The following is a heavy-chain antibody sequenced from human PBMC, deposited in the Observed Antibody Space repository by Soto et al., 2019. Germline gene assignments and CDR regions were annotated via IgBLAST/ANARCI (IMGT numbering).Heavy chain of an antibody. CDR3: AAGGYSYGSGEYYYGMDV. D-gene: IGHD5-18*01. J-gene: IGHJ6*02. V-gene: IGHV1-58*01. CDR1: GFTFTISA. Sequence: SVKVSCKASGFTFTISAVQWVQQARGQRLEWIGWIVVGSGNTNYAQKFQERVTITRDMSTSTAYMELSSLRSEDTAVYYCAAGGYSYGSGEYYYGMDVWGQGTTVTVSS. CDR2: IVVGSGNT.